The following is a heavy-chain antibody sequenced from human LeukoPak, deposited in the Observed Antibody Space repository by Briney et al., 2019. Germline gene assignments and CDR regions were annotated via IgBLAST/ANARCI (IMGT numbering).Heavy chain of an antibody. CDR2: IYYSGST. V-gene: IGHV4-31*03. J-gene: IGHJ3*02. CDR3: AAGRYCGGDCYSWAFDI. CDR1: GGSISSGGYY. D-gene: IGHD2-21*02. Sequence: PSETLSLTCTVSGGSISSGGYYWSWIRQHPGKGLEWIGYIYYSGSTYYNPSLKSRVTISVDTSKNQFSLKLSSVTAADTAVYYCAAGRYCGGDCYSWAFDIWGQGTMVTVSS.